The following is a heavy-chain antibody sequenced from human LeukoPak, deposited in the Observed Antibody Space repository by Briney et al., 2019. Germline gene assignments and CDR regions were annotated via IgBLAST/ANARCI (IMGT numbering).Heavy chain of an antibody. V-gene: IGHV4-4*09. CDR3: ARLGPYGDDTYYMDV. D-gene: IGHD4-17*01. CDR1: GGSISRYY. CDR2: MSSSGST. J-gene: IGHJ6*03. Sequence: SETLSLTCTASGGSISRYYWSWIRQPPGKGLEWIGYMSSSGSTNYNPSLKSRVTISVDTSKNQFSLKLSSVTAADTAVYYCARLGPYGDDTYYMDVWGKGTTVTVSS.